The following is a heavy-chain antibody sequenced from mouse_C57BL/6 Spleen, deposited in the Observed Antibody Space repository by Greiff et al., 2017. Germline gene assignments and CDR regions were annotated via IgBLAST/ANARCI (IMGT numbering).Heavy chain of an antibody. Sequence: VQLQQSGAELVRPGTSVKVSCTASGYAFTNYLIEWVKQRPGQGLEWIGVINPGSGGTNYNEKFKGTATLTADKYSSTAYMQLSSLTSEDSAVSFCAKSLLRRGYYFDYWGQGTTLTVSS. CDR2: INPGSGGT. CDR3: AKSLLRRGYYFDY. V-gene: IGHV1-54*01. D-gene: IGHD1-1*01. J-gene: IGHJ2*01. CDR1: GYAFTNYL.